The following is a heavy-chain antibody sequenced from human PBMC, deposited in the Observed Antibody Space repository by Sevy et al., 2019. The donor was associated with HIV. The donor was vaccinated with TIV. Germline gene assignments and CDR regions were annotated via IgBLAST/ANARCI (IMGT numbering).Heavy chain of an antibody. D-gene: IGHD6-13*01. V-gene: IGHV3-21*01. Sequence: GGSLRLSCVASGFTFSSYSMHWVRQAPEKGLEWVSCVSSSSDYIYYADSVKGRFTISRDNAKNSLYLQMNSLRAEDTAVYYCAKSWGSITAAGLDYWGQGTLVTVSS. CDR1: GFTFSSYS. CDR3: AKSWGSITAAGLDY. J-gene: IGHJ4*02. CDR2: VSSSSDYI.